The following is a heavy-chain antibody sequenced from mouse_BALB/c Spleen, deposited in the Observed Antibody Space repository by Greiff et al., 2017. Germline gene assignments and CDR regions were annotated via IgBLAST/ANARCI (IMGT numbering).Heavy chain of an antibody. J-gene: IGHJ2*01. CDR1: GYTFTSYW. Sequence: QVQLKQPGAELVKPGASVKMSCKASGYTFTSYWMHWVKQRPGQGLEWIGVIDPSDSYTSYNQKFKGKATLTVDTSSSTAYMQLSSLTSEDSAVYYCTRQGNMVYFDYWGQGTTLTVSS. D-gene: IGHD1-1*02. CDR3: TRQGNMVYFDY. V-gene: IGHV1S127*01. CDR2: IDPSDSYT.